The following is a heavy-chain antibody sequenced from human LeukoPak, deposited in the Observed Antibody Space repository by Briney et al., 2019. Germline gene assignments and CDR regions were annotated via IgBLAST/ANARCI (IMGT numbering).Heavy chain of an antibody. D-gene: IGHD6-19*01. J-gene: IGHJ5*02. CDR3: AREMLAAVAAQS. CDR2: ITSSSSYI. CDR1: GFIFSSYS. V-gene: IGHV3-21*01. Sequence: GGSLRLSCAASGFIFSSYSMNWVRQAPGKGLECVSSITSSSSYIYYADSVKGRFTISRDNAKNSLYLQMNSLRAEDTAVYYCAREMLAAVAAQSWGQGTLVTVSS.